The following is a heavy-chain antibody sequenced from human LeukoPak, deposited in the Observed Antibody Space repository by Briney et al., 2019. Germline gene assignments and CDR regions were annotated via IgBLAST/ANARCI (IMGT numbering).Heavy chain of an antibody. CDR1: GFTFSSYS. V-gene: IGHV3-21*01. CDR3: ARDSRIAAARRYNWFDP. J-gene: IGHJ5*02. D-gene: IGHD6-13*01. CDR2: ISSSSSYI. Sequence: PGGSLRLSCAASGFTFSSYSMNWVRQAPGKGLEWVSSISSSSSYIYYADSVKGRFTISRDNAKNSLYLQMNSLRAEDTAVYYCARDSRIAAARRYNWFDPWGQGTLVTVSS.